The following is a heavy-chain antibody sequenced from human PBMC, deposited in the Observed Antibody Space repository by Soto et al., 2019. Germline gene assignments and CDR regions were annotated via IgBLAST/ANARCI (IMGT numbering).Heavy chain of an antibody. CDR3: ARDTHYYDYSAYYDDWFDP. D-gene: IGHD3-22*01. V-gene: IGHV4-59*01. J-gene: IGHJ5*02. Sequence: SETLSLTCTVSGGSISGYYWSWIRQPPGKGLEWVGYINYGGSTNSNPSLKSRVTISVDTSKNQFSLKLSSVTAADTAVYYCARDTHYYDYSAYYDDWFDPWGQGTLVTVSS. CDR1: GGSISGYY. CDR2: INYGGST.